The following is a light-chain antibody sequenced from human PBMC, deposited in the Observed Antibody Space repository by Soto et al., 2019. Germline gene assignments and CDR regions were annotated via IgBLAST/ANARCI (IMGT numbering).Light chain of an antibody. CDR1: QSVGTS. V-gene: IGKV3-20*01. CDR2: GAS. CDR3: QQYGGSPRT. J-gene: IGKJ1*01. Sequence: EIVLTQSRVTLSLSPGERGTLSCRASQSVGTSLAWYQQKPGQAPRLLIYGASNRATGIPDRFSGSGSGTDFTLTISKLEPEDFAVYHCQQYGGSPRTFGQGTKVDIK.